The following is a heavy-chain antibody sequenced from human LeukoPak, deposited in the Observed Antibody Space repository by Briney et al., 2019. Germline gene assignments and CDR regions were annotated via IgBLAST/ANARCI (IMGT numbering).Heavy chain of an antibody. CDR2: IYPGDSDT. D-gene: IGHD6-13*01. J-gene: IGHJ3*02. V-gene: IGHV5-51*01. CDR3: ATIAAAGEGAFDI. CDR1: NYTFSRHW. Sequence: GESLKISCKGSNYTFSRHWIGWVRQTPEKGLEWMGIIYPGDSDTRYSPSFQGQVTISADKSISTAYLQWSSLKASDTAMYYCATIAAAGEGAFDIWGQGTMVTVSS.